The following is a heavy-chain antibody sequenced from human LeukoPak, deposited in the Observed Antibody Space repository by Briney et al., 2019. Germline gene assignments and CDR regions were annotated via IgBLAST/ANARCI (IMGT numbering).Heavy chain of an antibody. CDR2: ITSSGSPI. V-gene: IGHV3-48*03. J-gene: IGHJ3*02. CDR1: GFTFSSYE. CDR3: ARFPYSGRSFDI. D-gene: IGHD1-26*01. Sequence: GGSLRLSCAASGFTFSSYEMNWVRQAPGKGLEWISFITSSGSPIYYADSVKGRFTISRDNAKNSLYLQMNSLTAEDTAIYYCARFPYSGRSFDIWGQGTMVTVSS.